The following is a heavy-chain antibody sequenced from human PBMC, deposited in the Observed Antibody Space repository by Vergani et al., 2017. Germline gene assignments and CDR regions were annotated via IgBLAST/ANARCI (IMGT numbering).Heavy chain of an antibody. Sequence: QVQLVESGGGVVQPGRSLRLSCAASGFTFSSYAMHWVRQAPGKGLEWVAVISYDGSKKYYADSVKGRFTISRDNSKNTLYLQMNSLRAEDTAVYYCARDHCSSGSCYDYWGQGTLVTVAS. J-gene: IGHJ4*02. CDR1: GFTFSSYA. V-gene: IGHV3-30-3*01. CDR3: ARDHCSSGSCYDY. D-gene: IGHD2-15*01. CDR2: ISYDGSKK.